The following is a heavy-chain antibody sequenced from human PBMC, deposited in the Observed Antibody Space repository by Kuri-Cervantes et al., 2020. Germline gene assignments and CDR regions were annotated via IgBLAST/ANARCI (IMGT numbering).Heavy chain of an antibody. CDR1: GFTFSSYA. D-gene: IGHD3-22*01. CDR2: ISGSGGST. Sequence: GESLKISCAASGFTFSSYAMSWVRQAPGKGLEWVSAISGSGGSTYYADSVKGRFTISRDNSKNTLYLQMNSLRAEDTAVYYCAKTYYYDSSGYYWDHYYGMDVWGQGTTVTVSS. CDR3: AKTYYYDSSGYYWDHYYGMDV. V-gene: IGHV3-23*01. J-gene: IGHJ6*02.